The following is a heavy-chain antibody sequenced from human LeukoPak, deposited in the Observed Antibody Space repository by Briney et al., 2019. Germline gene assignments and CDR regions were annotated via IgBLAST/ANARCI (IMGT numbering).Heavy chain of an antibody. V-gene: IGHV3-23*01. CDR2: ISGSGGST. J-gene: IGHJ2*01. CDR3: ARDPTLTNAGDWYFAL. Sequence: GGSLRPSCAASGFTFSNYGMSWVRQAPGKGLEWVSAISGSGGSTYYADSVKGRFTISRDNSKNTLYLQMNSLRAEDTAVYYCARDPTLTNAGDWYFALWGRGALVTVSS. CDR1: GFTFSNYG. D-gene: IGHD4-17*01.